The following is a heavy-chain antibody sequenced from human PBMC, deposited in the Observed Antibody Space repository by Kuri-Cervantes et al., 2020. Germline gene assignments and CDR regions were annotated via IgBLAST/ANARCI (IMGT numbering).Heavy chain of an antibody. CDR2: ISSSGSTI. Sequence: LSLTCAASGFTFSDYYMSWIRQAPGKGLEWVSYISSSGSTIYYADSVKGRFTISRDNSKNTLYLQMNSLRAEDTAVYYCARDYDFWSGEPEAYYGTDVWGQGTTVTVSS. J-gene: IGHJ6*02. CDR1: GFTFSDYY. CDR3: ARDYDFWSGEPEAYYGTDV. D-gene: IGHD3-3*01. V-gene: IGHV3-11*04.